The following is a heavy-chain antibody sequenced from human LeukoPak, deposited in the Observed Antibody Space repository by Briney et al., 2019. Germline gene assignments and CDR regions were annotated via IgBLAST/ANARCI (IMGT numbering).Heavy chain of an antibody. J-gene: IGHJ6*03. CDR3: ARTTEAHSWQTRYYSYYMDV. D-gene: IGHD6-13*01. CDR2: ISSSGSTI. CDR1: GFTFSDYY. V-gene: IGHV3-11*01. Sequence: PGGSLRLSCAASGFTFSDYYMSWIRQAPGKGLEWVSYISSSGSTIYYADSVKGRFTISRDNAKNSLYLQMNSLRAEDTAVYYCARTTEAHSWQTRYYSYYMDVWGKGTTVTVSS.